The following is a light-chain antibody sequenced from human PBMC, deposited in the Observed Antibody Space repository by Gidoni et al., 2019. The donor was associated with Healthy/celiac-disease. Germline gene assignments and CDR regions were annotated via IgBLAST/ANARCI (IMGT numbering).Light chain of an antibody. CDR3: QTWGTGIQGV. V-gene: IGLV4-69*01. CDR1: SGHSSYA. CDR2: LNSDGSH. J-gene: IGLJ3*02. Sequence: PSASASLGASVKLTCTLSSGHSSYAIAWHQQQPEKGPRYLMKLNSDGSHSKGDGIPDRFSGSSSGAERYLTISSLQSEDEADYYCQTWGTGIQGVFGGGTKLTVL.